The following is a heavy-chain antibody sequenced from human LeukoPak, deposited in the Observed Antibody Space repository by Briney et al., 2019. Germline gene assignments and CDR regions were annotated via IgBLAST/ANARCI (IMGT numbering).Heavy chain of an antibody. V-gene: IGHV1-2*02. CDR2: INPKSGGT. J-gene: IGHJ3*02. D-gene: IGHD2-2*01. CDR1: GYTFTGYY. Sequence: GASVKVSCKASGYTFTGYYMHWVRQAPGQGLEWMGWINPKSGGTNYAQKFQGRVTMTRDTSISTAYMELNRLRSDDTAVYYCARVVCSSTSCYAGGAFDIWGQGTMVTVSS. CDR3: ARVVCSSTSCYAGGAFDI.